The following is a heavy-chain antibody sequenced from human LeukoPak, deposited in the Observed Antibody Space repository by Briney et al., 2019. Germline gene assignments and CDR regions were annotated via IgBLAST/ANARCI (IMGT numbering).Heavy chain of an antibody. D-gene: IGHD3-16*01. CDR1: GFTFSSYE. CDR3: ARGVGGYRMDV. CDR2: ISSSGSTT. V-gene: IGHV3-48*03. Sequence: GGSLRLSCAASGFTFSSYEMNWVRQAPGKGLEWVSYISSSGSTTYYADSVKGRFTISRDNSKNTLYLQMNSLRAEDTAVYYCARGVGGYRMDVWGKGTTVTISS. J-gene: IGHJ6*03.